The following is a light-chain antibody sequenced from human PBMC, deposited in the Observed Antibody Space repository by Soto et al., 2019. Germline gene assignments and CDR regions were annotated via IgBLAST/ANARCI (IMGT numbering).Light chain of an antibody. CDR1: QSVSSN. Sequence: EIVMTQSPATLSVSPGERATLSCRASQSVSSNLAWYQQKPGQAPRLFIYGASTRATGIPARFSGSGSGTEFTLTISSLQSEDFAVYYCQQYNNWLHTFGQGTKLEIK. CDR3: QQYNNWLHT. J-gene: IGKJ2*01. V-gene: IGKV3-15*01. CDR2: GAS.